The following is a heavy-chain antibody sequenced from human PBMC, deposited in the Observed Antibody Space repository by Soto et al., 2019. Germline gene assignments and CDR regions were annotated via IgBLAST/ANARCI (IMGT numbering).Heavy chain of an antibody. J-gene: IGHJ4*02. V-gene: IGHV3-23*01. CDR2: ISGSGGST. D-gene: IGHD4-17*01. CDR3: APRPSPMTTVTY. Sequence: EVQLLESGGGLVQPGGSLRLSCAASGFTFSSYAMSWVRQAPGKGLEWVSAISGSGGSTYYADSVKGRFTISRDNAKNTLYLQMNSLRAEDTAVYYGAPRPSPMTTVTYWGQGTLVTVSS. CDR1: GFTFSSYA.